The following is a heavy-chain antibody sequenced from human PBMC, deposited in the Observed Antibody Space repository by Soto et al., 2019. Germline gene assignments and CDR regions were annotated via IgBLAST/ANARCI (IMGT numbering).Heavy chain of an antibody. Sequence: QVQLQESGPGLVKPSQTLSLTCTVSGGSISSGDYYWSWIRQAPGKGLEWIGYIYYSGSTYYNPSLDMRVTRSVDTSKNHFSRQLSSVTAADTAVYYCASSRIWFGESSGEFDPWGQGTLVTVSS. V-gene: IGHV4-30-4*01. CDR1: GGSISSGDYY. J-gene: IGHJ5*02. D-gene: IGHD3-10*01. CDR2: IYYSGST. CDR3: ASSRIWFGESSGEFDP.